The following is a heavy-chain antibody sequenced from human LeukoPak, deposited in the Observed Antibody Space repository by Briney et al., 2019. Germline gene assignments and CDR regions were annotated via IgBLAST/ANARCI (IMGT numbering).Heavy chain of an antibody. V-gene: IGHV3-21*01. J-gene: IGHJ6*02. CDR3: ARGVGYCSGGSCYPPSGLYYGMDV. CDR2: ISSSSSYI. CDR1: GFTFSSYS. D-gene: IGHD2-15*01. Sequence: KPGGSLRLSCAASGFTFSSYSMNWVRQAPGKGLERVSSISSSSSYIYYADSVKGRFTISRDNAKNSLYLQMNSLRAEDTAVYYCARGVGYCSGGSCYPPSGLYYGMDVWGQGTTVTVSS.